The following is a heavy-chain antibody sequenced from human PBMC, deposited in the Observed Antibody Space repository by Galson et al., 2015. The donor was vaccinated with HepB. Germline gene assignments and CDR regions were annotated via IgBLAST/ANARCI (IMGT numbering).Heavy chain of an antibody. Sequence: SLRLSCAASGFTFSSYGMHWVRQAPGKGLEWVAVISYDGSNKYYADSVKGRFTISRDNSKNTLYLQMNSLGAEDTAVYYCAKVGSSSSPPDYWGQGTLVTVSS. V-gene: IGHV3-30*18. CDR3: AKVGSSSSPPDY. CDR1: GFTFSSYG. D-gene: IGHD6-6*01. J-gene: IGHJ4*02. CDR2: ISYDGSNK.